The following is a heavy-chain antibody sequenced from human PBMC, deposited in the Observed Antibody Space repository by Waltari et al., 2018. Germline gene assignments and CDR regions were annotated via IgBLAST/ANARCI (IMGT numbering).Heavy chain of an antibody. Sequence: QVQLVESGGGVVQPGGSLRLSCAASGFTFSSYGMHWVRQAPGKGLEWVAVIRYDGSNQYYADSVKGRFPISRDNSTNPLYLQMNSLRAEDTAVYYCAKCREEGYFDYWGQGTLVTVSS. D-gene: IGHD6-13*01. CDR1: GFTFSSYG. CDR3: AKCREEGYFDY. CDR2: IRYDGSNQ. V-gene: IGHV3-30*02. J-gene: IGHJ4*02.